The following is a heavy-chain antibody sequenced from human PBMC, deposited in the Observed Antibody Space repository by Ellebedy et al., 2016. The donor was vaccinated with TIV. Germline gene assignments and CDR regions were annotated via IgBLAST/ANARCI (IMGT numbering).Heavy chain of an antibody. D-gene: IGHD4-17*01. Sequence: GGSLRLSCAASGFSLSSYWMHWVRQAPGKGLEWVANIYQDGSAQYYVDSVKGRFTISRDNAKTSLFLQMNSLRVEDTAVYYCARRGSYGDYAVQVNSWFDRWGRGTLVTVAS. CDR2: IYQDGSAQ. V-gene: IGHV3-7*01. CDR1: GFSLSSYW. CDR3: ARRGSYGDYAVQVNSWFDR. J-gene: IGHJ5*02.